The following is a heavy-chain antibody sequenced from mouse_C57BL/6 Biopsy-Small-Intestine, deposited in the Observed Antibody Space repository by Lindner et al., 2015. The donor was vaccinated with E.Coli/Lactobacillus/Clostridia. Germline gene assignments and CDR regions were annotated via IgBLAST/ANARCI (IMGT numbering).Heavy chain of an antibody. CDR2: IYPNNGAN. CDR1: GYTFTDHY. CDR3: AASYYYGSSFYVMDY. D-gene: IGHD1-1*01. Sequence: VQLQESGPELVKPGASVKMSCKASGYTFTDHYMHWVKQSHGKSLEWIGYIYPNNGANGYNQKFKGKATLTVDKSSSTAYMELRSLTSEDSAVYYCAASYYYGSSFYVMDYWGQGTSVTVSS. J-gene: IGHJ4*01. V-gene: IGHV1-34*01.